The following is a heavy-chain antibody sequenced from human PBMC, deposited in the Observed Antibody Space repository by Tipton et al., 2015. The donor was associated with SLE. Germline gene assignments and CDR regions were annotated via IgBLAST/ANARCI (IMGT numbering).Heavy chain of an antibody. CDR3: AKTPTYCGDDCYPTEYYYYGMDV. CDR1: GGSISNFY. J-gene: IGHJ6*02. CDR2: IYHNGNT. D-gene: IGHD2-21*01. Sequence: TLSLTCTVSGGSISNFYWSWIRQPPGKGLEWMGYIYHNGNTNYNPSLKSRVTISLDTSKNQFSLKLRSVTAADTAAYYCAKTPTYCGDDCYPTEYYYYGMDVWGQGTTVTVSS. V-gene: IGHV4-59*13.